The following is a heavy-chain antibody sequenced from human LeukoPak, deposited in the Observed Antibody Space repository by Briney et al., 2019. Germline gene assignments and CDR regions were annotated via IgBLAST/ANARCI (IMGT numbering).Heavy chain of an antibody. CDR2: ISYDGSNK. D-gene: IGHD6-13*01. V-gene: IGHV3-30-3*01. CDR3: ARVLDSGIAAAFGY. J-gene: IGHJ4*02. CDR1: GFTFSSYA. Sequence: QAGRSLRLSCAASGFTFSSYATHWVRQAPGKGLEWVAVISYDGSNKYYADSVKGRFTISRDNSKNTLYLQMNSLRAEDTAVYYCARVLDSGIAAAFGYWGQGTLVTVSS.